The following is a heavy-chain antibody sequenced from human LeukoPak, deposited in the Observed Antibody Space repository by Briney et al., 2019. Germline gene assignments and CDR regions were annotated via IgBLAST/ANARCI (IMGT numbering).Heavy chain of an antibody. CDR3: ARAGILPDRRLDY. Sequence: GGSLRLSCAASGFTFSDHYMDWVRQAPGKGLEWVGRIRNKANRYTTEYAASVKGRFTISRDDSKNPLYLQMNSLKTEDTAGYYCARAGILPDRRLDYWGQGTLVTVSS. J-gene: IGHJ4*02. CDR1: GFTFSDHY. CDR2: IRNKANRYTT. D-gene: IGHD2-15*01. V-gene: IGHV3-72*01.